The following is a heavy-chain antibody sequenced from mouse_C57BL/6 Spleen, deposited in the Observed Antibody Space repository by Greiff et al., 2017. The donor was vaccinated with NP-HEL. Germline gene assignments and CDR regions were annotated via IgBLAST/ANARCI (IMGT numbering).Heavy chain of an antibody. Sequence: VQLQQSGPELVKPGASVKISCKASGYTFTDYYMHWVKQSHGKSLEWIGDINPNNGGTSYNQKFKGKATLTVEKSSSTAYMELRSLTSEDSAVYYCARRGYASSNEDYCDYWGQGTTLTVSS. D-gene: IGHD1-1*01. CDR1: GYTFTDYY. CDR2: INPNNGGT. CDR3: ARRGYASSNEDYCDY. J-gene: IGHJ2*01. V-gene: IGHV1-26*01.